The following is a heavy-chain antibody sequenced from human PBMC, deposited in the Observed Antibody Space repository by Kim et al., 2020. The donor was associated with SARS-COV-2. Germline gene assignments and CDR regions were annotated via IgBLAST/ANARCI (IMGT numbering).Heavy chain of an antibody. V-gene: IGHV3-48*03. CDR2: ISSSGSTI. CDR3: ARAVETKGLHGY. J-gene: IGHJ4*02. CDR1: GFTFSSYE. Sequence: GGSLRLSCAASGFTFSSYEMNWVRQAPGKGLEWVSYISSSGSTIYYADSVKGRFTISRDNAKNSLYLQMNSLRAEDTAVYYCARAVETKGLHGYWGQGTLVTVSS.